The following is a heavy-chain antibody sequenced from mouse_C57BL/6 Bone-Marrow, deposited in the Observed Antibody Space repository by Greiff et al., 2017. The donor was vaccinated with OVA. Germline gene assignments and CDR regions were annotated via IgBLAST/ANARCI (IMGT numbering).Heavy chain of an antibody. V-gene: IGHV1-52*01. Sequence: QVQLQQSGAELVRPGSSVKLSCKASGYTFTSYWMHWVKQRPIQGLEWIGNIDPSDSETHYNQKFKDKATLTVDKSSSTAYMQLSSLTSEDSAVYYCARSSSYYYGSSYPFDYWGQGTTLTVSS. J-gene: IGHJ2*01. CDR2: IDPSDSET. D-gene: IGHD1-1*01. CDR3: ARSSSYYYGSSYPFDY. CDR1: GYTFTSYW.